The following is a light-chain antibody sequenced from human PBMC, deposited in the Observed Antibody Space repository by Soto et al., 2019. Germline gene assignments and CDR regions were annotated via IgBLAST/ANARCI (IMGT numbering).Light chain of an antibody. V-gene: IGKV3-15*01. Sequence: EIVMTQSPATLSVSPGERATLSCRASQSVSTNVAWYQQNPGQAPRLLIFGASTRATGIPARFSGSGSGTEFILTISSLQSEDFAVYYCQQYNEWPLTFGGGTKVEIK. CDR1: QSVSTN. CDR2: GAS. J-gene: IGKJ4*01. CDR3: QQYNEWPLT.